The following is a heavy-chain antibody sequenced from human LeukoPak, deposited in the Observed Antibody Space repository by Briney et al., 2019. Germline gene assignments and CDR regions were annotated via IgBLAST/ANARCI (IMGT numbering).Heavy chain of an antibody. Sequence: SETLSLTCTVSGGSISDYYWNWIRQPPGKGLEWIGYIYYSGDTNYNPSLKGRVTISVDMSKNQFSLRLSSVTAADTAMYYCARPGGPYRVGSFDYWGQGALVTVSS. V-gene: IGHV4-59*08. CDR2: IYYSGDT. D-gene: IGHD3-10*01. CDR3: ARPGGPYRVGSFDY. CDR1: GGSISDYY. J-gene: IGHJ4*02.